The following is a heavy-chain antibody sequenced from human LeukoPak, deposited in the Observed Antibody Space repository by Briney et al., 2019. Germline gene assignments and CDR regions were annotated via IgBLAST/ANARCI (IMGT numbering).Heavy chain of an antibody. CDR3: ASYRYGSSCYIY. CDR2: IKQDGSEK. D-gene: IGHD6-13*01. J-gene: IGHJ4*02. Sequence: GGSLRLSCAASGFALSTYWMTWFRGAPGKGREGVANIKQDGSEKYYVDSVKGRFTISRDNAKNSLYLQTNSLRAEDTAVYFCASYRYGSSCYIYWGQGTLVTVSS. V-gene: IGHV3-7*01. CDR1: GFALSTYW.